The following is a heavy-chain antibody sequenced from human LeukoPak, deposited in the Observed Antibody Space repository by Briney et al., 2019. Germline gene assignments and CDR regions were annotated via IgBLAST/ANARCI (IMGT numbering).Heavy chain of an antibody. CDR2: IIPIFGTA. V-gene: IGHV1-69*13. D-gene: IGHD3-22*01. CDR3: ARTPTDSGYYLSSGFFDY. Sequence: ASVKVSCKASGGTFSSYAISWVRQAPGQGLEWMGGIIPIFGTANYAQKFQGRVTITADESTSTAYMELSSLRSEDTAVYYCARTPTDSGYYLSSGFFDYWGQGTLVTVSS. CDR1: GGTFSSYA. J-gene: IGHJ4*02.